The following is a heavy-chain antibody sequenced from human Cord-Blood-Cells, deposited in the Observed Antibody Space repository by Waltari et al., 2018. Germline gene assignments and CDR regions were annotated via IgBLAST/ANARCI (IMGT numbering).Heavy chain of an antibody. Sequence: QVQLQQWGAGLLKPSETLSLTCAVYGGSFSGYYWSWIRQPPGKGLEWIGEINHSGSTNYNPSLKSRVTISVDTSKNQFSLKLSSVTAADTAVYYCARGTTIVVVPAARYWYFDLWGRGTLVTVSS. CDR3: ARGTTIVVVPAARYWYFDL. V-gene: IGHV4-34*01. D-gene: IGHD2-2*01. CDR2: INHSGST. J-gene: IGHJ2*01. CDR1: GGSFSGYY.